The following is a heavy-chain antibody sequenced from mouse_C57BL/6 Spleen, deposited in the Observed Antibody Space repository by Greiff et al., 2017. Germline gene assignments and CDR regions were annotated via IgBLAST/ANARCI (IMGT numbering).Heavy chain of an antibody. CDR2: INPNNGGT. Sequence: EVQLQQSGPELVKPGASVKISCKASGYTFTDYYMNWVKQSHGKSLEWIGDINPNNGGTSYNQKFKGKATLTVDKSSSTAYMVLRSLTSEDSAVYYCARELVDCWDQGTTLTVSS. D-gene: IGHD4-1*01. V-gene: IGHV1-26*01. J-gene: IGHJ2*01. CDR3: ARELVDC. CDR1: GYTFTDYY.